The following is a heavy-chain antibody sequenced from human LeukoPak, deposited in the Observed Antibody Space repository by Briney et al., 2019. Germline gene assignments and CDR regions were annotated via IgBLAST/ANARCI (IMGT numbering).Heavy chain of an antibody. CDR2: IYYSGST. Sequence: SETLSLTCTVSGGSISSYYWSWIRQPPGKGLEWIGYIYYSGSTNYNPSLKSRVTISVDTSKNQFSLKLSSVTAADTAVYYCARAGSGGGYFNYWGQGTLVTVSS. J-gene: IGHJ4*02. V-gene: IGHV4-59*01. D-gene: IGHD2-15*01. CDR1: GGSISSYY. CDR3: ARAGSGGGYFNY.